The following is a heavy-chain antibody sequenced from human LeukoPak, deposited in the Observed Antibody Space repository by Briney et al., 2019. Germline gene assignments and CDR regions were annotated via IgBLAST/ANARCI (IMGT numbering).Heavy chain of an antibody. CDR1: GDSISSYY. CDR3: ARRVHYDSSGYYYGGFYYYGMDV. V-gene: IGHV4-34*01. Sequence: PSETLSLTCTVSGDSISSYYWSWIRQPPGKGLEWIGEINHSGSTNYNPSLKSRVTISVDTSKNQFSLKLSSVTAADTAVYYCARRVHYDSSGYYYGGFYYYGMDVWGQGTTVTVSS. CDR2: INHSGST. D-gene: IGHD3-22*01. J-gene: IGHJ6*02.